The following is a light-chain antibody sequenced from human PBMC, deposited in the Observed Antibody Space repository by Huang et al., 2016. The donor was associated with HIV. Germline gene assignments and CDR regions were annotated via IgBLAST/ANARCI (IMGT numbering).Light chain of an antibody. J-gene: IGKJ5*01. CDR1: QSVSNY. V-gene: IGKV3-11*01. CDR3: QSRSTWPPIT. CDR2: DAS. Sequence: EILLTQSQATLSLSPGERVTRSCRANQSVSNYLAWYQQKPGQAPRLLIYDASNRATDSPARFSGTGSGTDFTLTISSLEPEDCAVYFCQSRSTWPPITFGQGTRLEIK.